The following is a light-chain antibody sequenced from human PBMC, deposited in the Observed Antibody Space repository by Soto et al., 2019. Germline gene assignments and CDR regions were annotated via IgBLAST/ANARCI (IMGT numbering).Light chain of an antibody. Sequence: EIVLTQSPGTLSLSPGERATLSCRASQSVSSSYLAWYQQKPGQAPRLLIYGASSRATGIPDRFSGSGSGTDFTVTISRLEPEDFAVYYCQQFGNSPYTFGQGPRLEIK. CDR2: GAS. J-gene: IGKJ2*01. V-gene: IGKV3-20*01. CDR3: QQFGNSPYT. CDR1: QSVSSSY.